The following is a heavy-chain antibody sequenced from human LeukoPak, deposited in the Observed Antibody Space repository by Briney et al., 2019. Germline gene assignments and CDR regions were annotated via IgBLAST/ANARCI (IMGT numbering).Heavy chain of an antibody. V-gene: IGHV1-69*13. CDR3: ARSSSDRLRYFDWYNFAEYFQH. J-gene: IGHJ1*01. CDR2: IIPIFGTA. CDR1: GGTFSSYA. D-gene: IGHD3-9*01. Sequence: ASVKVSFKASGGTFSSYAISWVRQAPGQGGEWRGGIIPIFGTANYAQKFQGRVTITADESTSTDYMEVRRLRSEDTAVYYCARSSSDRLRYFDWYNFAEYFQHWGQGTLVTVSS.